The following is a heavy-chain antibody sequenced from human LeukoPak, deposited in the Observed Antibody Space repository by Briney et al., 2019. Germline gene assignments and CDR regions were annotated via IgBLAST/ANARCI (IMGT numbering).Heavy chain of an antibody. Sequence: GGSLRLSCAVSGYPFSDHYIDWVRQAPGKGLEWVSAISGSGVSTYYADSVKGRFTISRDNSKNTLYLQMNSLRAEDTAVYYCAKVPWSGSYYYFDYWGQGTLVTVSS. CDR1: GYPFSDHY. CDR3: AKVPWSGSYYYFDY. J-gene: IGHJ4*02. D-gene: IGHD1-26*01. CDR2: ISGSGVST. V-gene: IGHV3-23*01.